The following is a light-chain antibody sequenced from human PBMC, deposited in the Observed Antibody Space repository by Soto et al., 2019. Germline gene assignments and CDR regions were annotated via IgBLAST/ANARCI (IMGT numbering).Light chain of an antibody. J-gene: IGLJ1*01. V-gene: IGLV2-14*01. Sequence: QSVLTQPASVSGSPGQSITISCTGTSSDVGGYNYVSWYQQHPGKAPKFMIYDVSNRPSGVSNRFSGSKSGNTASLTISGLQAEDEADYYCSSYTTSNTRQIVFGTGTKVNV. CDR2: DVS. CDR3: SSYTTSNTRQIV. CDR1: SSDVGGYNY.